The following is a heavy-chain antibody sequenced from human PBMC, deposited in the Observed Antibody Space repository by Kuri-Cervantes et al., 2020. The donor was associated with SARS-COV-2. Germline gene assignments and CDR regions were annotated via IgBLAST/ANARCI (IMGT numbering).Heavy chain of an antibody. D-gene: IGHD3-16*01. CDR3: AKSGSSSSSYVSRLDV. CDR1: GFTFRNYG. V-gene: IGHV3-30*02. CDR2: IRYDGHSE. Sequence: GESLKISCAPSGFTFRNYGMHWVRLAPGKGLEWMAFIRYDGHSEDYADSVKGRFTISRDDSKNTLHLQMDSLRGEDTAVYYCAKSGSSSSSYVSRLDVWGKGTTVTVSS. J-gene: IGHJ6*04.